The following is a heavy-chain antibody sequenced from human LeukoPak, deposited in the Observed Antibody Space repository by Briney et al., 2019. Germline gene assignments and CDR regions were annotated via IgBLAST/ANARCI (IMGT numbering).Heavy chain of an antibody. CDR1: GFTFSSYG. V-gene: IGHV3-30*03. D-gene: IGHD3-22*01. J-gene: IGHJ4*02. CDR2: ISYDGSKK. CDR3: AGDSSGYPADY. Sequence: PGRSLRLSCAASGFTFSSYGMHWVRQAPGKGLGWVAVISYDGSKKYCADSVKGRFTISRDNSKNTLYLQMNSLRAEDTAVYYCAGDSSGYPADYWGQGTLVTVSS.